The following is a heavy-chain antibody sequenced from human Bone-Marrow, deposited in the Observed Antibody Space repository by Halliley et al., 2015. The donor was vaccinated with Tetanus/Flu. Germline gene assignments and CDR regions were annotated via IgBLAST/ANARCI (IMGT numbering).Heavy chain of an antibody. Sequence: SLRLSCAASGFAFSSYWMHWVRQDPGKGLVWVSRINPDGRVQTYADSVKGRFTISRDNSKSTLYLQMNNLRAEDTAVYYCAKPLAGTVGAFDIWGQGTTVTVSS. CDR3: AKPLAGTVGAFDI. J-gene: IGHJ3*02. CDR1: GFAFSSYW. D-gene: IGHD6-19*01. CDR2: INPDGRVQ. V-gene: IGHV3-74*01.